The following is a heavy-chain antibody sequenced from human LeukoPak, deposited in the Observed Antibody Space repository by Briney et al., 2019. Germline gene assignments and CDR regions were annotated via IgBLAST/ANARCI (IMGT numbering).Heavy chain of an antibody. D-gene: IGHD3-22*01. CDR1: GYTFTSYD. V-gene: IGHV1-8*01. Sequence: ASVKVSCKASGYTFTSYDINWVRQATGQGLEWMGWMNPNSGNTGYAQKFQGRVTMTRNTSISTAYMELRSLRSDDTAVYYCARDYYDSSGYLDYWGQGTLVTVSS. CDR2: MNPNSGNT. J-gene: IGHJ4*02. CDR3: ARDYYDSSGYLDY.